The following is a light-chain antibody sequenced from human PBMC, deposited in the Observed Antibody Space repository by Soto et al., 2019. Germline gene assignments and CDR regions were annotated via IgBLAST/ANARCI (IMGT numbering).Light chain of an antibody. CDR1: SSNIGNNY. V-gene: IGLV1-51*01. Sequence: QSVLTQPPSVSAAPGQKVTISCSGSSSNIGNNYVSWYQHLPGTAPKLLIYDNNKRPSGIPDRFSGSKSGTSATLGITGLQTGDEADYYCGTWDTSRSAVFGTGTKLTVL. J-gene: IGLJ1*01. CDR2: DNN. CDR3: GTWDTSRSAV.